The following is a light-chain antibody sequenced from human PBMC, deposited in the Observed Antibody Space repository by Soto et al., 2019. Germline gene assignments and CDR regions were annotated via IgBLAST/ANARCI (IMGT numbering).Light chain of an antibody. CDR2: DVS. Sequence: DIQMTQSPSTLSASVGDRVTISCRANQSISRWLAWYQQKPGKAPQLLMFDVSRRETGFPSRFSGSGSGTDFPLTISRLQSADFAAYYFHQYNSFFSFFGQGTRL. CDR3: HQYNSFFSF. J-gene: IGKJ2*01. CDR1: QSISRW. V-gene: IGKV1-5*01.